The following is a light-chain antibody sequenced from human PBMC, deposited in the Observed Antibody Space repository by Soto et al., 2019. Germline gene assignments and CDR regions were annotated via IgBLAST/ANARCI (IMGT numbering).Light chain of an antibody. J-gene: IGLJ1*01. V-gene: IGLV1-51*02. CDR1: SSNIGNNY. Sequence: SVLTQPPSVSAAPGQKVTISCSGSSSNIGNNYVSWYQQLPGTAPKLLIYENNKRPSGIPDRFSGSKSGTSATLGITGLQTGDEADYYCGTWDSSLSALYVFGTGTKVT. CDR2: ENN. CDR3: GTWDSSLSALYV.